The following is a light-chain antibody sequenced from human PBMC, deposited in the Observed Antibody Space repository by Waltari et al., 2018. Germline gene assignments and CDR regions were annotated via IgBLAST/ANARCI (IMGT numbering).Light chain of an antibody. V-gene: IGLV8-61*01. CDR3: LVYMGSGIWV. CDR1: SGSLSITSY. CDR2: KTN. Sequence: QTVVTQEPSLSVSPGGTVKLTCALSSGSLSITSYFSWYQQTPGQPPRTLMYKTNIRSSGVPDRFSGSSLWNKAALSITGAQADDESDYYCLVYMGSGIWVFGGGTKLTVL. J-gene: IGLJ3*02.